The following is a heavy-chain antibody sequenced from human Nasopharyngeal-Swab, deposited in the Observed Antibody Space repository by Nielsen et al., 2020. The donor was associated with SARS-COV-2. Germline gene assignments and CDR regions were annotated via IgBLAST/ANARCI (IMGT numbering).Heavy chain of an antibody. J-gene: IGHJ4*02. Sequence: GESLKISCAASGFTFSSYAMSWVRQAPGKGLEWVSAISSSGGSTYYADSVKGRFTISRDNSKNTLYLQMNSLRAEDTAVYYCAKDPSAVAGTVWDYWGQGTLVTVSS. V-gene: IGHV3-23*01. CDR3: AKDPSAVAGTVWDY. CDR2: ISSSGGST. D-gene: IGHD6-19*01. CDR1: GFTFSSYA.